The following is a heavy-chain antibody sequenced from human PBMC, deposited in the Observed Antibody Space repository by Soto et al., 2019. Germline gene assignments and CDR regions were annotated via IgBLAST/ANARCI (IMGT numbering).Heavy chain of an antibody. CDR1: GFTFSSNA. CDR3: ARDDRSSSGFPY. V-gene: IGHV3-33*01. J-gene: IGHJ4*02. D-gene: IGHD6-13*01. CDR2: IWYDGSNK. Sequence: QVQLVESGGGVVKPGRSLRPSGAASGFTFSSNARHWVRQAPGRGREGVAVIWYDGSNKYYADSVKGRFTISRDNSKNTLYLQMNSLRAEDTAVYYCARDDRSSSGFPYWGQGTLVTVSS.